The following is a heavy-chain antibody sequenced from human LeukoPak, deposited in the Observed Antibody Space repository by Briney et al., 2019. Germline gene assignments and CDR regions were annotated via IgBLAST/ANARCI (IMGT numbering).Heavy chain of an antibody. J-gene: IGHJ3*02. Sequence: GGSLRHSCVPPLDTLTGTNTRSGCQAPGKGLEWVSVIYSGGSTYYADPVKGRFTISRDNSKNTLYLLMNSLRAEDTTVYYYATGVGAIAGPGPYSFDNWGQGTMVTVSS. CDR2: IYSGGST. CDR3: ATGVGAIAGPGPYSFDN. V-gene: IGHV3-66*01. D-gene: IGHD1-26*01. CDR1: DTLTGTNT.